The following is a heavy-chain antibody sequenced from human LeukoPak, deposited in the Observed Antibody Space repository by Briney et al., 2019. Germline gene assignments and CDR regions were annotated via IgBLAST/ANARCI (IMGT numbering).Heavy chain of an antibody. D-gene: IGHD3-22*01. Sequence: ASVKVSCNSSGYTFTGYYMHWVRQAPGQGREWRGWINPNSGGTNYAQEFEGRVTMARDTSISTAYMELSRLRSEDTAVYYCARVRGYYDSSGYRYYYFDYWGQGTLVTVSS. J-gene: IGHJ4*02. CDR3: ARVRGYYDSSGYRYYYFDY. V-gene: IGHV1-2*02. CDR1: GYTFTGYY. CDR2: INPNSGGT.